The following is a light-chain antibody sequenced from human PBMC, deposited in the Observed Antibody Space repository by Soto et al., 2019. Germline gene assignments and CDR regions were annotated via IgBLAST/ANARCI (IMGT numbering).Light chain of an antibody. CDR3: MRALQTPTT. Sequence: IVMTQSPLSLPVTPGEPASISCRSSQSLLHSNGYNYLDWYLQKPGQSPQLLIYLGANRASGVPDRFSGSGSGTDFTLKISRVEAEDVGVYYCMRALQTPTTFGQGTKVEIK. V-gene: IGKV2-28*01. CDR1: QSLLHSNGYNY. J-gene: IGKJ1*01. CDR2: LGA.